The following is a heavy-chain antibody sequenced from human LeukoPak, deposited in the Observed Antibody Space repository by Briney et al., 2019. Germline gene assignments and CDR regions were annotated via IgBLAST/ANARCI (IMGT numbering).Heavy chain of an antibody. CDR2: IYTSGST. V-gene: IGHV4-4*07. CDR1: GGSMSSYY. CDR3: ARDRTTVNDAFDI. D-gene: IGHD4-11*01. J-gene: IGHJ3*02. Sequence: SETLSLTCTVSGGSMSSYYWSWIRQPAGKGLEWIGRIYTSGSTNYNPSLRSRVTMSVDTSKNQFSLKLSSVTAADTAVYYCARDRTTVNDAFDIWGQGTMATVSS.